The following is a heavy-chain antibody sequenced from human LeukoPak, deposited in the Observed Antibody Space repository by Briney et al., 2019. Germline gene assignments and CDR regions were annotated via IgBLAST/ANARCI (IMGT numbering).Heavy chain of an antibody. CDR2: INSDGSSI. Sequence: GGSLRLSCAASGFTFNNYWMHWVRQAPGKGLVWVSRINSDGSSIVYADSVKGRFTISRDNAKNTLYLQMNNLRAEDTAVYYCAREGPDYYFDSWGHGTLVTVSS. V-gene: IGHV3-74*01. CDR1: GFTFNNYW. CDR3: AREGPDYYFDS. J-gene: IGHJ4*01.